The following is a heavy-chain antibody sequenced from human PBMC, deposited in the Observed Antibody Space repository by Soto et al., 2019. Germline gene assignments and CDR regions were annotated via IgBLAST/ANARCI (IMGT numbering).Heavy chain of an antibody. CDR1: GFTFSSYS. V-gene: IGHV3-21*01. CDR3: ARGRNFGTTRGLFFFDY. D-gene: IGHD1-1*01. CDR2: ISSSTSYI. Sequence: EVQLVESGGGLVKPGGSLRLSCAASGFTFSSYSMNWVRQAPGKGLEWVSSISSSTSYIYYADSVKGRFTISRDNPKNSLYLQMNCLRAEDTAVYYCARGRNFGTTRGLFFFDYWGQGTLVTVSS. J-gene: IGHJ4*02.